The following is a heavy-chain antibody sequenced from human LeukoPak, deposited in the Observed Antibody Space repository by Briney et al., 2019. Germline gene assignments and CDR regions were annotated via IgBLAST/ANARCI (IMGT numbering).Heavy chain of an antibody. CDR1: GGSFSGYY. CDR2: INHSGST. Sequence: SETLSLTCAVYGGSFSGYYWSWIRQPPGKGLEWIGEINHSGSTNYNPSLKSRVTISVDTSKNQFSLKLSSVTAADTAVYYCARGCVVRGKRSKEYFQHWGQGTLVTVTS. CDR3: ARGCVVRGKRSKEYFQH. J-gene: IGHJ1*01. D-gene: IGHD3-10*01. V-gene: IGHV4-34*01.